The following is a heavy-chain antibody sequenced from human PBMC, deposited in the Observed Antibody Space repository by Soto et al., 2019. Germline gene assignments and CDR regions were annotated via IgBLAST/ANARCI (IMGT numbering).Heavy chain of an antibody. V-gene: IGHV1-18*01. J-gene: IGHJ4*02. CDR2: ISAYNGNT. D-gene: IGHD6-6*01. CDR1: GYTYTSYG. CDR3: ARRYSSSSSAVDY. Sequence: QVQLVQSGAEVKKPGASVKVSCKASGYTYTSYGISWVRQAPGQGLEWMGWISAYNGNTNYAQKLKGRVTMTTATSTSTAYMALSSLRSGDTAVYYCARRYSSSSSAVDYWGQGTLVTVSS.